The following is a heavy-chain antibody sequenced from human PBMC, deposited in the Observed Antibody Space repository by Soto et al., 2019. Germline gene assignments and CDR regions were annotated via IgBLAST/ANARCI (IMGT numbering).Heavy chain of an antibody. CDR3: ARLRPPGNWFDP. Sequence: KASETLSLTCIVSGGSIISSSYYWVWIRQPPGKGLEWIGDVYYSGTTHYIPSLKSRVTISVDTSKNQFSLRLSSVTAADTAVYYCARLRPPGNWFDPWGQGTLVTVSS. J-gene: IGHJ5*02. CDR1: GGSIISSSYY. V-gene: IGHV4-39*01. CDR2: VYYSGTT.